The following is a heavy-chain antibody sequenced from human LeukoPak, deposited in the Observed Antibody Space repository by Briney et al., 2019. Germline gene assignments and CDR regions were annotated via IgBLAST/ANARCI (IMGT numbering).Heavy chain of an antibody. Sequence: RPGGSLRLSCAASGFTFSSYAMSWVRQAPGKGLEWVSAISGSGGSTYYADSVKGRFTISRDNSKNTLYLQMNSLRAEDTAVYYCARAGRLGELSSPYYYYYGMDVWGQGTTVTVSS. J-gene: IGHJ6*02. CDR1: GFTFSSYA. CDR3: ARAGRLGELSSPYYYYYGMDV. D-gene: IGHD3-16*02. V-gene: IGHV3-23*01. CDR2: ISGSGGST.